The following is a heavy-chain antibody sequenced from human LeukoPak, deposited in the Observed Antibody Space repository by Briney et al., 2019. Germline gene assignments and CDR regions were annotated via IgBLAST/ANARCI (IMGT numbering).Heavy chain of an antibody. CDR3: ARVWCSGGSCYSSRGAFDI. Sequence: SVKVSCKASGYTFTSYGISWVRQAPGQGLECMGGIIPIFGTANYAQKFQGRVTITADESTSTAYMELSNLRYEDTAVYYCARVWCSGGSCYSSRGAFDIWGQGTMVTVSS. D-gene: IGHD2-15*01. J-gene: IGHJ3*02. CDR2: IIPIFGTA. CDR1: GYTFTSYG. V-gene: IGHV1-69*13.